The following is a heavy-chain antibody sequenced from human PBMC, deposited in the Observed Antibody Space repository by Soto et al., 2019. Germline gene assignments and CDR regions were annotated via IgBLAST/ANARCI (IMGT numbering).Heavy chain of an antibody. CDR3: ARTPSYDFWSGYYGYYSYMDV. D-gene: IGHD3-3*01. CDR1: GGSFSGYY. V-gene: IGHV4-34*01. J-gene: IGHJ6*03. CDR2: INHSGST. Sequence: SETLSLTCAVYGGSFSGYYLSWIRQPPGKGLEWIGEINHSGSTNYNPSLKSRVTISVDTSKNQFSLKLSSVTAADTAVYYCARTPSYDFWSGYYGYYSYMDVWGKGTTVTVSS.